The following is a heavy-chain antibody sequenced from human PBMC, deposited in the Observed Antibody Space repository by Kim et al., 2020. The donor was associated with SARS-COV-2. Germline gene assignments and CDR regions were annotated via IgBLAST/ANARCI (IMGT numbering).Heavy chain of an antibody. D-gene: IGHD3-3*01. CDR3: AREAPKVKFWSGYYTGTRVDSNWFDP. J-gene: IGHJ5*02. CDR2: INPNSGGT. V-gene: IGHV1-2*02. Sequence: ASVKVSCKASGYTFTGYYMHWVRQAPGQGLEWMGWINPNSGGTNYAQKFQGRVTMTRDTSISTAYMELSRLRSDDTAVYYCAREAPKVKFWSGYYTGTRVDSNWFDPWGQGTLVTVSS. CDR1: GYTFTGYY.